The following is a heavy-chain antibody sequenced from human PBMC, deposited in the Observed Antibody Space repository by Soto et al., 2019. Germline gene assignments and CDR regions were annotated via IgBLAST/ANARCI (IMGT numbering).Heavy chain of an antibody. CDR1: GGTFSSYT. D-gene: IGHD3-22*01. Sequence: SVKVSCKASGGTFSSYTISWVRQAPGQGLEWMGRIIPILGIANYAQKFQGRVTITADKSTSTAYMELSSLRSEDTAVYYCASLKPTYYYDSSGYSSGYWGQGTLVTVSS. V-gene: IGHV1-69*02. CDR2: IIPILGIA. CDR3: ASLKPTYYYDSSGYSSGY. J-gene: IGHJ4*02.